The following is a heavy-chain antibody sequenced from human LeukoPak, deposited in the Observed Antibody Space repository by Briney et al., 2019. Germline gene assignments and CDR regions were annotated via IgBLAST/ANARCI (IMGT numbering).Heavy chain of an antibody. CDR3: ARDHNTYDSSGYYPDY. Sequence: ASVKVSCKASGYTFTSYGISWVRQAPGQGLEWMGWISAYNGNTNYAQKLQGRVTMTTDTSTSTAYMELRSLRSDDTAVYYCARDHNTYDSSGYYPDYWGQGTLVTVSS. CDR1: GYTFTSYG. CDR2: ISAYNGNT. D-gene: IGHD3-22*01. J-gene: IGHJ4*02. V-gene: IGHV1-18*01.